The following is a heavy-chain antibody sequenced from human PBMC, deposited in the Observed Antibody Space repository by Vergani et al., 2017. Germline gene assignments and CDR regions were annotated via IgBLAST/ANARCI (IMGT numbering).Heavy chain of an antibody. Sequence: QVHLNEAGPGLVKPSQTLSLTCTVSGASITSGSFYWSWIRQPAGKGLEWIGRIHASGTKNYNPSLRSRVTLSVDTSKNQLSLKMTSVTAADTAVYFCARGGYCSTATCFSYYDSWGQGTLVTVSS. J-gene: IGHJ5*02. CDR2: IHASGTK. CDR1: GASITSGSFY. D-gene: IGHD2-2*01. V-gene: IGHV4-61*02. CDR3: ARGGYCSTATCFSYYDS.